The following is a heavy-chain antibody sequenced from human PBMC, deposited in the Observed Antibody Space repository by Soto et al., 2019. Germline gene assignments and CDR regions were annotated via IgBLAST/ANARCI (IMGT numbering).Heavy chain of an antibody. J-gene: IGHJ6*04. CDR2: ISGSGGST. CDR1: GFTFSSYA. D-gene: IGHD2-8*01. V-gene: IGHV3-23*01. Sequence: GGSLRLSCAASGFTFSSYAMSWVRQAPGKGLEWVSAISGSGGSTYYADSVKGRFTISRDDSKNTLYLQMNSLRAEDTAVFDSPNPICVLMSGREVARTRVSYYYGMYVWGKGTTLTVSS. CDR3: PNPICVLMSGREVARTRVSYYYGMYV.